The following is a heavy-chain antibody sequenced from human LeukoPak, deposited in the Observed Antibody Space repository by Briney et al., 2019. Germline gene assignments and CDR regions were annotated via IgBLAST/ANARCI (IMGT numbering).Heavy chain of an antibody. J-gene: IGHJ5*02. CDR1: GYIFTNYW. Sequence: GESLKISCKGSGYIFTNYWIAWVRQLPGKGLEWMGIIYPGDSDTRYSPSFQGQVTISADKSISTAYLQWSSLKASDTAMYYCARGDYCSSTSCSFDPWGQGTLVTVSS. V-gene: IGHV5-51*01. CDR3: ARGDYCSSTSCSFDP. D-gene: IGHD2-2*01. CDR2: IYPGDSDT.